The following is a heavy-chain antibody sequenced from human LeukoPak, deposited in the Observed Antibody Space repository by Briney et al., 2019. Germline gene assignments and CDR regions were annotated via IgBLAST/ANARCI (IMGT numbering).Heavy chain of an antibody. J-gene: IGHJ6*03. CDR1: GFNFNTFA. Sequence: SGGPLRLSCAASGFNFNTFAMHWVRQAPGKGLEWVAVISYDGRKKHYADSVKGRFTISRDNPQNTLFLEMTSLRVEDTAVYYCARELLREHDILTGGPNYMDVWGKGATVTVSS. V-gene: IGHV3-30*04. CDR2: ISYDGRKK. D-gene: IGHD3-9*01. CDR3: ARELLREHDILTGGPNYMDV.